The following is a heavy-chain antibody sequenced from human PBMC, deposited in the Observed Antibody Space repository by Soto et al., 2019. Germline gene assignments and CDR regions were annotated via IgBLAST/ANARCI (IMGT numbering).Heavy chain of an antibody. CDR1: GGSISSYY. V-gene: IGHV4-59*08. CDR3: ARRPGYGNAFDI. D-gene: IGHD5-18*01. Sequence: PSETLSLTCTVSGGSISSYYWNWVRQPPGKGLEWIGYIYYSGSTNYNPSLKSRVTISVDTSKNQFSLRLSSVTAADTAMYYCARRPGYGNAFDIWGLGTMVTVSS. CDR2: IYYSGST. J-gene: IGHJ3*02.